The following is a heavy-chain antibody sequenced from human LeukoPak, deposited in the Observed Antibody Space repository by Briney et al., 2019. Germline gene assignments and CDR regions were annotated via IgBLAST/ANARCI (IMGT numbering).Heavy chain of an antibody. Sequence: ASVKVSCKASGYTFTSYGISWVRQAPGQGLEWMGWISAYNGNTNYAQKLQGRVTMTEDTSTDTAYMELSSLRSEDTAVYYCATGPVTFGGVIADDYWGQGTLVTVSS. CDR2: ISAYNGNT. V-gene: IGHV1-18*01. CDR1: GYTFTSYG. D-gene: IGHD3-16*02. J-gene: IGHJ4*02. CDR3: ATGPVTFGGVIADDY.